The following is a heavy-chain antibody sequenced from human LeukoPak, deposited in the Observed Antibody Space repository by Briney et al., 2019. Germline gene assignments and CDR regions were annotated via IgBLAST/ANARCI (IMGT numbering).Heavy chain of an antibody. Sequence: GGSLRLSCAASGFTFSSHWMHWVRQAPGKGLVWVSRIKDDGSHTNYADSVKGRFTISRDNAKDTLSLQMNSLRAEDTAVYYCARGSGIITGIDEWGQGTLVTVSS. CDR1: GFTFSSHW. V-gene: IGHV3-74*01. CDR3: ARGSGIITGIDE. J-gene: IGHJ4*02. D-gene: IGHD6-25*01. CDR2: IKDDGSHT.